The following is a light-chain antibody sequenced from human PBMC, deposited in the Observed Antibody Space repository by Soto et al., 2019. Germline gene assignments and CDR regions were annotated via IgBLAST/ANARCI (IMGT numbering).Light chain of an antibody. CDR2: ETS. CDR3: QQSYRAPIT. V-gene: IGKV1-39*01. Sequence: DIQMTQYPSSLSASVGDRITITCRASQSISSFLNRYQQKPGKAPKLLIYETSSLQSGVPSRFSGSGSGTDFTLTISSLQPEDFPTYYCQQSYRAPITFGQGTRLEIK. J-gene: IGKJ5*01. CDR1: QSISSF.